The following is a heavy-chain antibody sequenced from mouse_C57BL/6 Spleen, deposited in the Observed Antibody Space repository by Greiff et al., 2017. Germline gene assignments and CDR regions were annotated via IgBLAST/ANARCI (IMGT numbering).Heavy chain of an antibody. CDR3: ARPMVVDGDYFDY. CDR1: GYAFSSSW. CDR2: IYPGDGDT. D-gene: IGHD1-1*01. J-gene: IGHJ2*01. V-gene: IGHV1-82*01. Sequence: VQLQQSGPELVKPGASVKISCKASGYAFSSSWMNWVKQRPGKGLEWIGRIYPGDGDTNYNGKFKGKATLTADKSSSTAYMQLSSLTSEDSAVYFCARPMVVDGDYFDYWGQGTTLTVSS.